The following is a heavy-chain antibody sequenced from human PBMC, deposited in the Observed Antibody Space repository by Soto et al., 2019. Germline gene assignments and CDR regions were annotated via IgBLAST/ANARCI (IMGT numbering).Heavy chain of an antibody. Sequence: QVQFVQSGAEVKKPGASVTVSCRTSGYTFTSYYVHWARQAPGQGLEWMGIINPNSGTTSYAQNFHGRVTMTGDSSTSTVYMELSSLRSDDTAVYFCARPMGRATAGLYDYYYGLDVWCQGTTVTVSS. D-gene: IGHD6-13*01. CDR1: GYTFTSYY. CDR3: ARPMGRATAGLYDYYYGLDV. V-gene: IGHV1-46*01. CDR2: INPNSGTT. J-gene: IGHJ6*02.